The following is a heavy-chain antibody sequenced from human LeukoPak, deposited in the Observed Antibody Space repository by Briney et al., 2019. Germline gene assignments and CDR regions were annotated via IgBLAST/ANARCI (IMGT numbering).Heavy chain of an antibody. J-gene: IGHJ5*02. Sequence: ASVKVSCKASGYTFTSYGISWVRQAPGQGLEWMGWIITYNGNTNYAQKLQGRVTMTTDTSTSTAYMELRSLRSDDTAVYYCARDSIGAYDYVWGSYRRFDPWGQGTLVTVSS. V-gene: IGHV1-18*01. CDR3: ARDSIGAYDYVWGSYRRFDP. CDR1: GYTFTSYG. D-gene: IGHD3-16*02. CDR2: IITYNGNT.